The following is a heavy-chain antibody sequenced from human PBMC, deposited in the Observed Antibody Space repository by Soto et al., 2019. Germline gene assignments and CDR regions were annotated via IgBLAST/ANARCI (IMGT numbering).Heavy chain of an antibody. CDR1: GYSFTSYW. J-gene: IGHJ6*03. D-gene: IGHD2-2*01. Sequence: PGESLKISCKGSGYSFTSYWIGWVRQMPGKGLEWMGIIYPGDSDTRYSPSFQGQVTTSADKSISTAYLQWSSLKASDTAMYYCARLLVVPAARSYYMDVWGKGTTVTVSS. CDR2: IYPGDSDT. CDR3: ARLLVVPAARSYYMDV. V-gene: IGHV5-51*01.